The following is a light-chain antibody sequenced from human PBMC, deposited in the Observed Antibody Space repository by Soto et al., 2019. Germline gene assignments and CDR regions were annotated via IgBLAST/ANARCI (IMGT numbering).Light chain of an antibody. CDR1: QSVGTN. J-gene: IGKJ1*01. CDR2: GAS. CDR3: QQYYNWPPT. V-gene: IGKV3-15*01. Sequence: IVMTQSPATLSVSPGARATLSCRASQSVGTNFAWYHQKTGQAPRLLISGASTRATGGPARFTGSGSGTEFTLTIGSLQSEDFAVYYCQQYYNWPPTFGRGTKVELK.